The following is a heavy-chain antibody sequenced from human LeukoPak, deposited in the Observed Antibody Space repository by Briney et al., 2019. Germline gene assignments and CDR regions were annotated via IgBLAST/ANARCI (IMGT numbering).Heavy chain of an antibody. CDR3: AKDLHGGYSSDY. D-gene: IGHD4-23*01. CDR1: GFTFNNFG. J-gene: IGHJ4*02. V-gene: IGHV3-30*02. CDR2: IGYEGVRK. Sequence: GGSLRLSCAASGFTFNNFGMHWVRQAPGKGLEWVSFIGYEGVRKYYADSVKGRFTISKDNSKATLYLQMNSLRPEDTAVYYCAKDLHGGYSSDYWGQGTLVTVFS.